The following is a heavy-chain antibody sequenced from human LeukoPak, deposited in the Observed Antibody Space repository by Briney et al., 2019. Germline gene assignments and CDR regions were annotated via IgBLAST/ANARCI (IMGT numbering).Heavy chain of an antibody. CDR1: GGSISSYY. CDR2: IYASGAT. V-gene: IGHV4-4*09. D-gene: IGHD2-15*01. J-gene: IGHJ5*02. CDR3: ARHSSVVRGWFDP. Sequence: PSETLSLTCTVSGGSISSYYWSWIRQPPGKGLEWVGYIYASGATNYNVSLKSRVTISVDTSKNQFSLKLSSVTAADTAVYYCARHSSVVRGWFDPWGQGTLVTVSS.